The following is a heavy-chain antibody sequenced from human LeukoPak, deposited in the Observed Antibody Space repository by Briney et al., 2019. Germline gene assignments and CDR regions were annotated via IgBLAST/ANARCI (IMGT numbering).Heavy chain of an antibody. CDR3: ARHGVGATLKHAFDI. J-gene: IGHJ3*02. V-gene: IGHV4-39*01. CDR1: GGSISSSSYY. Sequence: SETLSLTCTVSGGSISSSSYYWGWIRQPPGKGLEWIGGIYYRGNTYYNPSLKSRVTISVDTSKNQFSLKLSSVTAADTAVYYCARHGVGATLKHAFDIWGQGTMVTVSS. D-gene: IGHD1-26*01. CDR2: IYYRGNT.